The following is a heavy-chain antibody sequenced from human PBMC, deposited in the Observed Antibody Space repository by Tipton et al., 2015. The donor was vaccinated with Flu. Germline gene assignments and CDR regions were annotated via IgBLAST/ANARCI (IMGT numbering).Heavy chain of an antibody. D-gene: IGHD2-21*02. Sequence: QLVQSGAEVKKSGESLKISCEGSGYTFTNYWIGWVRQMPGKGLEWMGIIYPGDSDTKYSPSFQGQVTFSADKSVNTAYLHWSSLKASDTAIYFCVRQNCGGDCYPDYWGQGTLVTVSS. J-gene: IGHJ4*02. CDR3: VRQNCGGDCYPDY. CDR2: IYPGDSDT. CDR1: GYTFTNYW. V-gene: IGHV5-51*01.